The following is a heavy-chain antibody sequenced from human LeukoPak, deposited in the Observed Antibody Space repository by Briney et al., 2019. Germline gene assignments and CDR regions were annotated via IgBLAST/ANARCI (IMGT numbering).Heavy chain of an antibody. CDR1: GFTVSNNF. CDR3: AAWRGSNWFDY. D-gene: IGHD6-13*01. J-gene: IGHJ4*02. V-gene: IGHV3-53*01. CDR2: IYSGGGT. Sequence: PGGSLRLSCAASGFTVSNNFVTWVRQAPGKGLEWVSIIYSGGGTDYADSVKGRFTISRDNSKNTLYLQMNSLRGEDTAVYYCAAWRGSNWFDYWGQGTQVTVSS.